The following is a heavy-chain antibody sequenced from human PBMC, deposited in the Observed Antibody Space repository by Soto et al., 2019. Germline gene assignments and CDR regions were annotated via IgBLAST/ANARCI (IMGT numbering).Heavy chain of an antibody. CDR3: ARDRGLRGVIDY. D-gene: IGHD3-10*01. Sequence: KPSETLSLTCAVSGYSISSGYYWGWIRQPPGKGLEWIGSIYHSGSTYYNPSLKSRVTISVDTSKNQFSLKLSSVTAADTAVYYCARDRGLRGVIDYWGQGTLVTVSS. J-gene: IGHJ4*02. V-gene: IGHV4-38-2*02. CDR2: IYHSGST. CDR1: GYSISSGYY.